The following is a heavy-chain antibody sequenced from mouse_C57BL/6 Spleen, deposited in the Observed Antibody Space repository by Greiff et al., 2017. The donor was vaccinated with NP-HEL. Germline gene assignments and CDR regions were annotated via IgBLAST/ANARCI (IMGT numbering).Heavy chain of an antibody. D-gene: IGHD2-3*01. CDR2: IWSGGST. Sequence: VQVVESGPGLVQPSQSLSITCTVSGFSLTSYGVHWVRQSPGKGLEWLGVIWSGGSTDYNAAFISRLSISKDNSKSQVFFKMNSLQADDTAIYYCARGIYDGYHGAMDYWGQGTSVTVSS. CDR3: ARGIYDGYHGAMDY. V-gene: IGHV2-2*01. CDR1: GFSLTSYG. J-gene: IGHJ4*01.